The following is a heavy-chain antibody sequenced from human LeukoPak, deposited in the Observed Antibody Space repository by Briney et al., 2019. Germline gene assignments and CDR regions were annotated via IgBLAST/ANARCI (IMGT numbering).Heavy chain of an antibody. CDR3: AGHHFGSGNYYKF. CDR1: GFSFSKYA. J-gene: IGHJ4*02. D-gene: IGHD3-10*01. Sequence: GGSLRLSCAASGFSFSKYAMSWVRQAPGKGLEWISAIDNNGGYTYYLDSVKGRFTISRDNSRNTLYLQMSSLRAEDTAVYYCAGHHFGSGNYYKFWGQGTLVTVSS. V-gene: IGHV3-23*01. CDR2: IDNNGGYT.